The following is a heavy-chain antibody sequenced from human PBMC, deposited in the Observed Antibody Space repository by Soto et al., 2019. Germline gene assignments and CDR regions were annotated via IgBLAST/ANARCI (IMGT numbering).Heavy chain of an antibody. CDR1: GFTVSSNY. V-gene: IGHV3-66*01. J-gene: IGHJ6*03. CDR2: IYSGGST. D-gene: IGHD2-15*01. Sequence: GGSLRLSCAASGFTVSSNYMSWVRQAPGKGLEWVSVIYSGGSTYYADSVKGRFTIFRDNSKNTLYLQMNSLRAEDTAVYYCAREEAATSPDYYYYYMDVWGKGTTVTVSS. CDR3: AREEAATSPDYYYYYMDV.